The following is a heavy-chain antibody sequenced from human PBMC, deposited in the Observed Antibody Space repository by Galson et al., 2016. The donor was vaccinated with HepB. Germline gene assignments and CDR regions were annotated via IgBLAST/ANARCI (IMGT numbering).Heavy chain of an antibody. CDR3: ARGMGYSYGYFDS. CDR2: IKSHLNSGTT. V-gene: IGHV3-15*01. D-gene: IGHD5-18*01. CDR1: GFTFSNAW. Sequence: SLRLSCAASGFTFSNAWMSWVRQSPGKGLKWIGRIKSHLNSGTTDYAAPVKGRFTISRDNSNNTVHVQMNSLRVEDTGLYFCARGMGYSYGYFDSWGQGTLVTVSS. J-gene: IGHJ4*02.